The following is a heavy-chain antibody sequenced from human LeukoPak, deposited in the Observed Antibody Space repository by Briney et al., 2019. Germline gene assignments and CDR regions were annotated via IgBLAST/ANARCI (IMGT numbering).Heavy chain of an antibody. V-gene: IGHV4-34*01. CDR2: INHSGGT. J-gene: IGHJ4*02. CDR1: GGSFSGYY. D-gene: IGHD3-10*01. CDR3: ARGPYYFGSGTDYNRFNVVY. Sequence: SETLSLTCAVYGGSFSGYYWSWIRQPPGKGLEWIGEINHSGGTNYNPSLKSRVTISVDTSKNQFSLKLSSVTAADTAVYYCARGPYYFGSGTDYNRFNVVYWGQGILVTVSS.